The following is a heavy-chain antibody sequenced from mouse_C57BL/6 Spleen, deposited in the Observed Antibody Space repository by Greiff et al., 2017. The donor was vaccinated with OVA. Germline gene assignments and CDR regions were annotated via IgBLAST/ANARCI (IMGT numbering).Heavy chain of an antibody. Sequence: QVQLKESGAELVKPGASVKISCKASGYAFSSYWMNWVKQRPGKGLEWIGQIYPGDGDTNYNGKFKGKATLTADKSSSTAYMQLSSLTSEDSAVYFCARYDYGSLYYFDYWGQGTTLTVSS. D-gene: IGHD1-1*01. CDR3: ARYDYGSLYYFDY. V-gene: IGHV1-80*01. CDR2: IYPGDGDT. J-gene: IGHJ2*01. CDR1: GYAFSSYW.